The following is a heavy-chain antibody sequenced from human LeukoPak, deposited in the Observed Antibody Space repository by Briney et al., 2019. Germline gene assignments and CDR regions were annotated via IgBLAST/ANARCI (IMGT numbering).Heavy chain of an antibody. Sequence: SKTLSLTCTVSGGSISSGGYYWSWIRQHPGKGLEWIGYIYYSGSTYYNPSLKCRVTISVDTSKNQFSLKLSSVTAADTAVYYCARDPSSDWSDAFDIWGQGTMVTVSS. CDR3: ARDPSSDWSDAFDI. D-gene: IGHD3-9*01. CDR1: GGSISSGGYY. CDR2: IYYSGST. V-gene: IGHV4-31*03. J-gene: IGHJ3*02.